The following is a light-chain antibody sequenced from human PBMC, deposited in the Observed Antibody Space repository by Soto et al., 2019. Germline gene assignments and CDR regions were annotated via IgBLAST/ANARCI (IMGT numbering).Light chain of an antibody. Sequence: DIQMTQSPSSVSASVGDRVTITCRASQGISSRLAWYQQKPGKAPNLLIYAASSLQSEVPSRFSGSGSETDFTLTIGSLQPEDFATYYCQQSNSCPLTFGGGTKVEIK. CDR3: QQSNSCPLT. CDR1: QGISSR. CDR2: AAS. V-gene: IGKV1-12*01. J-gene: IGKJ4*01.